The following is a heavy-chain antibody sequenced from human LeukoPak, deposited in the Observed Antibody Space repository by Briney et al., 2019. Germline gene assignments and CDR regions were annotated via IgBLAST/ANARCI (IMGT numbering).Heavy chain of an antibody. D-gene: IGHD6-13*01. Sequence: GGSLRLSCAASGFTFSSYAMHWVRQAPGKGLEWVAVISYDGSNKYYADSVKGRFTISRDNSKNTLYLQMNSLRAEDTAVYYCASQPGYSSSWYDYWGQGTLVTASS. CDR1: GFTFSSYA. V-gene: IGHV3-30-3*01. CDR3: ASQPGYSSSWYDY. CDR2: ISYDGSNK. J-gene: IGHJ4*02.